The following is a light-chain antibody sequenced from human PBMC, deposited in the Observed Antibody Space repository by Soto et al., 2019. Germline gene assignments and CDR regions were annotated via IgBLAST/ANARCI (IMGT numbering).Light chain of an antibody. CDR1: QSVSSY. V-gene: IGKV3-11*01. CDR3: QQRSNWIT. CDR2: DAS. J-gene: IGKJ5*01. Sequence: EIVLPQSPATLSLSPGERATRACRASQSVSSYLAWYQQKPGQAPRLLIYDASNRATGIPARFSGSGSGTDFTLTISSLEPEDSALYYCQQRSNWITFGQGTRLEIK.